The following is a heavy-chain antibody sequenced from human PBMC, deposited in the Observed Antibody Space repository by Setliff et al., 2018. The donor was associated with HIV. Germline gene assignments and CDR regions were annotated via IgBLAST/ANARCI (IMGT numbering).Heavy chain of an antibody. Sequence: ASVKVSCKASGYTFPDYYIHWMRQAPGQGLEWMGWLNPSTGGTYSSQVRDRVTMTRDTSISTAYMELSRLRSDDTAVYYCARPGYSGYDFIGGNLGYWGQGTLVTVSS. CDR1: GYTFPDYY. J-gene: IGHJ4*02. D-gene: IGHD5-12*01. CDR3: ARPGYSGYDFIGGNLGY. V-gene: IGHV1-2*02. CDR2: LNPSTGGT.